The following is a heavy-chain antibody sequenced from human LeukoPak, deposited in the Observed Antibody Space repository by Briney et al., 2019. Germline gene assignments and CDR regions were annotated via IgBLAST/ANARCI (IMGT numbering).Heavy chain of an antibody. CDR3: ARDHCTSATCYGNDFDY. Sequence: ASVKVSCKASGYTFIGYYMHWVRQAPGQGLEWMGRINPNSGATNYAQKFQGRVTMTRDTSISTAYMELSRLRSDDTAVYHCARDHCTSATCYGNDFDYWGQGTLVTVSS. V-gene: IGHV1-2*06. J-gene: IGHJ4*02. D-gene: IGHD2-2*01. CDR1: GYTFIGYY. CDR2: INPNSGAT.